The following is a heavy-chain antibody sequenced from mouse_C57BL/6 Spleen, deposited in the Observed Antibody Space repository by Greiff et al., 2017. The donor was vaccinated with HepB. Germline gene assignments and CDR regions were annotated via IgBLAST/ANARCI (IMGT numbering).Heavy chain of an antibody. Sequence: QVQLQQPGAELVMPGASVKLSCKASGYTFPSYWMHWVKQRPGQGLEWIGEIDPSDSYTNSNQKFKGKSTLTVDKSSSTAYMQLSSLTSEDSAVYYCARSGDYDVDYYAMDYWGQGTSVTVSS. D-gene: IGHD2-4*01. CDR2: IDPSDSYT. J-gene: IGHJ4*01. CDR1: GYTFPSYW. CDR3: ARSGDYDVDYYAMDY. V-gene: IGHV1-69*01.